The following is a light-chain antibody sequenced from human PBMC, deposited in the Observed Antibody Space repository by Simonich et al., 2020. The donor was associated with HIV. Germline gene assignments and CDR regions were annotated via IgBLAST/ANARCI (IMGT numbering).Light chain of an antibody. CDR1: QSVLSSSDNKNY. V-gene: IGKV4-1*01. CDR3: QQYNTYT. Sequence: DIVMTQSPDSLTVSLGERATINCKSSQSVLSSSDNKNYLAWYQQKPRQPPKLLISWASTRQSGVPDRFSGSGSGTEFTLTISSLQPDDFATYYCQQYNTYTFGQGTKVEIK. J-gene: IGKJ1*01. CDR2: WAS.